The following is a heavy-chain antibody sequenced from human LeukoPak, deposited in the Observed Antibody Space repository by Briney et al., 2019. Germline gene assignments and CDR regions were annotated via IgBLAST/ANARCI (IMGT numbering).Heavy chain of an antibody. CDR2: ISFDGSDK. D-gene: IGHD2-2*01. CDR3: VKGGFQLLPEAYFDY. CDR1: GFSFTNYA. J-gene: IGHJ4*02. Sequence: PGGSLRLSCAASGFSFTNYAMHWVRQAPGKGLEWVAKISFDGSDKNYADSVKGRFTISRDNSNNTLYLQMNSLGSEDTAVFYCVKGGFQLLPEAYFDYWGQGTLVTVSS. V-gene: IGHV3-30*18.